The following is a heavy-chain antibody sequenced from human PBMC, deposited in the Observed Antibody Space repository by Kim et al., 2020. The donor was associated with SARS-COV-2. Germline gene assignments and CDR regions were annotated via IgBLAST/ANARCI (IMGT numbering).Heavy chain of an antibody. CDR1: GFTFSSYG. CDR2: IWYDGSNK. Sequence: GGSLRLSCAASGFTFSSYGMHWVRQAPGKGLEWVAVIWYDGSNKYYADSVKGRFTISRDNSKNTLYLQMNSLRAEDTAVYYCARDHPIVGATDVFFYYYGMDVWGQGTTVTVSS. V-gene: IGHV3-33*08. J-gene: IGHJ6*02. D-gene: IGHD1-26*01. CDR3: ARDHPIVGATDVFFYYYGMDV.